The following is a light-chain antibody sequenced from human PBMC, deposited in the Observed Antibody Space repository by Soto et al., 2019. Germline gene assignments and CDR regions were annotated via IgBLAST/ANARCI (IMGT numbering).Light chain of an antibody. J-gene: IGKJ5*01. V-gene: IGKV3-15*01. CDR1: QSVSSN. CDR3: QQYVSAPIT. Sequence: EIVRTQSPATLSVSPGERSTLSCRASQSVSSNLAWYQQKPGQAPRLLIYGASTRATGIPARFSGSGSGTEFTLTISSLQSEDFAVYYCQQYVSAPITFGQGTRREIK. CDR2: GAS.